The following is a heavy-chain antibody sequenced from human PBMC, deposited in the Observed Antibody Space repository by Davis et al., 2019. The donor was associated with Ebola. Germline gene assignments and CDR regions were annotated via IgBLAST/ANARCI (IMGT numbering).Heavy chain of an antibody. Sequence: SETLSLTFTVSGYSISSVYYWGWIRQPPGKGLEWIGSIYHNGNSYYNPSLKSRVTISVDTSKNHFSLKLRSVTAADTAVYYCARVGRSGSREVDVWGKGTTVTVSS. D-gene: IGHD3-10*01. CDR3: ARVGRSGSREVDV. V-gene: IGHV4-38-2*02. CDR2: IYHNGNS. CDR1: GYSISSVYY. J-gene: IGHJ6*04.